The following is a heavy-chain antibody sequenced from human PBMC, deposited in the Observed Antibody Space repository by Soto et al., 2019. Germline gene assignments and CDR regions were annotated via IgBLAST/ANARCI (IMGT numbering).Heavy chain of an antibody. CDR2: IKQDGSEK. CDR3: ANLRGLMVTYGMDV. CDR1: GFTFSSYW. V-gene: IGHV3-7*03. D-gene: IGHD5-18*01. Sequence: PGGSLRLSCAASGFTFSSYWMSWVRQAPGKGLEWVANIKQDGSEKYYVDSVKGRFTISRDNAKNSLYLQMNSLRAEDTAVYYCANLRGLMVTYGMDVWGQGTTVTVSS. J-gene: IGHJ6*02.